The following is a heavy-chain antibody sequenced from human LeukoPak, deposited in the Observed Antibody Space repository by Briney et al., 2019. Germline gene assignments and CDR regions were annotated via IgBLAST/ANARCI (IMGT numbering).Heavy chain of an antibody. CDR1: GFTFSSYW. CDR2: IKQDGSEK. V-gene: IGHV3-7*01. CDR3: ARGAMGRSWFFFPGNY. Sequence: QPGGSLRLSCAASGFTFSSYWMSWVRQAPGKGLEWVANIKQDGSEKYYVDSVKGRFTISRDNAKNSLYLQMNSLRAEDTAVYYCARGAMGRSWFFFPGNYWGQGTMVTVSS. D-gene: IGHD6-13*01. J-gene: IGHJ4*02.